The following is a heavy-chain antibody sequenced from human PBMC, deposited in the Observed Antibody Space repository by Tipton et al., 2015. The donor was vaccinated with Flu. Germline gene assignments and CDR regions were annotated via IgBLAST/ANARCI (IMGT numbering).Heavy chain of an antibody. CDR2: IKQDGSEK. Sequence: QLVQSGGGLVQPGGSLRLSCAASGFTFSNYWMSWVRQAPGKGLEWVATIKQDGSEKYYVDSVEGRFTISRDNAKNSLYLQMNSLRAEDTAVYYCASEMGGAFDIWGQGTMVTISS. CDR3: ASEMGGAFDI. CDR1: GFTFSNYW. D-gene: IGHD3-16*01. J-gene: IGHJ3*02. V-gene: IGHV3-7*01.